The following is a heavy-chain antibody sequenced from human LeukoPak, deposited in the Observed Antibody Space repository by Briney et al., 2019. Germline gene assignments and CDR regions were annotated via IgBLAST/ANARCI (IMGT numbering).Heavy chain of an antibody. D-gene: IGHD3-9*01. V-gene: IGHV1-2*02. CDR2: INPNSGGT. CDR1: GYTFAGYY. CDR3: ASYAILTGYNY. Sequence: ASVKVSCKASGYTFAGYYMHWVRQAPGQGLEWMGWINPNSGGTNYAQKFQGRVTMTTDTSTSTAYMELRSLRSDDTAVYYCASYAILTGYNYWGQGTLVTVSS. J-gene: IGHJ4*02.